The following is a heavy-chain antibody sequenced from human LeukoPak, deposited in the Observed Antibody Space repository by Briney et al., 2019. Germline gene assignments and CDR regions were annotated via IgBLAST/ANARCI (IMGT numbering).Heavy chain of an antibody. CDR3: ARYQGSVTVVTPSPLDY. V-gene: IGHV3-11*01. D-gene: IGHD4-23*01. CDR2: ISSSGSTI. J-gene: IGHJ4*02. CDR1: GFTFSDYY. Sequence: PGGSLRLSRAASGFTFSDYYMSWIRQAPGKGLEWVSYISSSGSTIYYADSVKGRFTISRDNAKNSLYLQMNSLRAEDTAVYYCARYQGSVTVVTPSPLDYWGQGTPVTVSS.